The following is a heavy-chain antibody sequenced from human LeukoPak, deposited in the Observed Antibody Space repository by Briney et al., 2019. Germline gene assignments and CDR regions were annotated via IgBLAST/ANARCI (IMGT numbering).Heavy chain of an antibody. CDR3: AKAKSYQLLLNYFDY. D-gene: IGHD2-2*01. CDR1: GFTFDDYA. J-gene: IGHJ4*02. V-gene: IGHV3-9*03. CDR2: ISWNSGSI. Sequence: PGGSLRLSCAASGFTFDDYAMHWVRQAPGKGLEWVSGISWNSGSIGYADSVKGRFTISGDNAKNSLYLQMNSLRAEDMALYYCAKAKSYQLLLNYFDYWGQGTLVTVSS.